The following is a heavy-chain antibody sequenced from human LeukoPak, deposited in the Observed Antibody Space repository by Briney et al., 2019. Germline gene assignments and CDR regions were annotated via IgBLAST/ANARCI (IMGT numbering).Heavy chain of an antibody. Sequence: ASVKVSCKASGYTFTGYYMHWVRQAPGQGLEWMGWINPNSGGTNYAQKFQGRVTMTRDTSISTAYMELSRLRSDDTAVYYCARDHQTNYYDSSGYYHYWGQGTLVTVSP. V-gene: IGHV1-2*02. CDR2: INPNSGGT. D-gene: IGHD3-22*01. J-gene: IGHJ4*02. CDR3: ARDHQTNYYDSSGYYHY. CDR1: GYTFTGYY.